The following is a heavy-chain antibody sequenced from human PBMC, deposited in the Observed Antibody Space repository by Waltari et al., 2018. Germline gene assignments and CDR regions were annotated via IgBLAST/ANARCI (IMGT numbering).Heavy chain of an antibody. V-gene: IGHV3-23*04. CDR1: GLTYSCED. D-gene: IGHD4-17*01. Sequence: EVQLVESGGGLVQPGGSLRLSRAACGLTYSCEDMRWARQAPGKGLEWVSSVSGGGGSTYYADSVKRRFTISRDNSKNTLDLQMNSLRAEDTAVYYCARTTETTSGGYYYYYMDVWGKGATVTVSS. CDR2: VSGGGGST. CDR3: ARTTETTSGGYYYYYMDV. J-gene: IGHJ6*03.